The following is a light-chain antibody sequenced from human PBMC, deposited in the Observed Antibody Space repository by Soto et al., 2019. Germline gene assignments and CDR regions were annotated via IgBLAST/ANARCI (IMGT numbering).Light chain of an antibody. CDR3: YQRSNCPPVIT. CDR2: DAS. Sequence: DIQMTQSPSTLSASVGDRVTITCRASQSISSWLAWYQQKPGKAPKLLIYDASSLESGVPSRFSGSGSGTEFTLTISSLQPDDFATYYCYQRSNCPPVITFRAWPTVDI. CDR1: QSISSW. J-gene: IGKJ4*01. V-gene: IGKV1-5*01.